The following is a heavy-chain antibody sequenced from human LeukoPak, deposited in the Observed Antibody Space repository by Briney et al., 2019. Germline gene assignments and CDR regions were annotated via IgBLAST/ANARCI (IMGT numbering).Heavy chain of an antibody. CDR2: ISAEGDIQ. CDR3: TRDMIRGVPDYIDY. J-gene: IGHJ4*02. CDR1: GFRFSSYD. Sequence: GGSLRLSCAATGFRFSSYDMHWVRQAPGKGLEWVAAISAEGDIQVYLDSVMGRFTISRDNSKSTLYLQMNSLRIEDTGFYYCTRDMIRGVPDYIDYWGQGTLVTVSS. D-gene: IGHD3-10*01. V-gene: IGHV3-30-3*01.